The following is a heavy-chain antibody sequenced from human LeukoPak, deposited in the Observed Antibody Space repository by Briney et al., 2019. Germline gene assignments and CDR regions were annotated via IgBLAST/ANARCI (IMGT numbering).Heavy chain of an antibody. CDR1: GASISTYY. CDR2: LFFGGST. CDR3: ARAGGGWSFDY. V-gene: IGHV4-59*01. J-gene: IGHJ4*02. D-gene: IGHD6-19*01. Sequence: PSETLSLTCTVSGASISTYYWSWIRQPPGKGLEWIGYLFFGGSTNYNPSLKSRVTISSDTSKHQLSLKLTSVTAADTAVYYCARAGGGWSFDYLGQGTLVTVSS.